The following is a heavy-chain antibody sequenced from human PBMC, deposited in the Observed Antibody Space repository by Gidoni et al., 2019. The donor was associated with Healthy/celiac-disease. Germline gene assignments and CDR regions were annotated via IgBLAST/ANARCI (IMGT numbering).Heavy chain of an antibody. CDR3: ARESRSSGDDNWNYVDY. V-gene: IGHV1-2*04. D-gene: IGHD1-20*01. J-gene: IGHJ4*02. Sequence: QVQLVQSGAEVKKPGASVKVSCKASGYTFTGYYMHWVRQAPGQGLEWMGWINPNSGGTNYAQKFQGWVTMTRDTSISTAYMELSRLRSDDTAVYYCARESRSSGDDNWNYVDYWGQGTLVTVSS. CDR2: INPNSGGT. CDR1: GYTFTGYY.